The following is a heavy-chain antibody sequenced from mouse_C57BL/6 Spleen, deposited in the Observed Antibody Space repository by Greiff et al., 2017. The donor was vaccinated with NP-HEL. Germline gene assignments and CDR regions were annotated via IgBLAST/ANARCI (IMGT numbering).Heavy chain of an antibody. Sequence: EVQLQQSGPELVKPGASVKISCKASGYTFTDYYMNWVKQSHGKSLEWIGDINPNNGGTSYNQKFKGKATLTVDKSSSTAYMELRSLTSEDSAVYYCARDSNLYYFDYWGQGTTLTVSS. D-gene: IGHD2-5*01. J-gene: IGHJ2*01. CDR1: GYTFTDYY. V-gene: IGHV1-26*01. CDR3: ARDSNLYYFDY. CDR2: INPNNGGT.